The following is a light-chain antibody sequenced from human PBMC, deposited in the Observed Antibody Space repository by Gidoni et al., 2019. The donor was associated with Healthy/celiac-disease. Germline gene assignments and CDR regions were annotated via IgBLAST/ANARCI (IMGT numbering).Light chain of an antibody. V-gene: IGLV2-23*01. CDR3: CSSAGSRV. CDR2: EGS. J-gene: IGLJ2*01. Sequence: QSARTQPDAVSGSPGQSITISCTGTSSDVGSYNLVSWYQQHPGKAPKLMIYEGSKRPSGVSNRFSGSKSGNTASLTISGLQAEDEADYYCCSSAGSRVFGGGTKLTVL. CDR1: SSDVGSYNL.